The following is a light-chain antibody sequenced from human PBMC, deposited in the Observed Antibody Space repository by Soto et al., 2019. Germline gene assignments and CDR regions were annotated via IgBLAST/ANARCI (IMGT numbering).Light chain of an antibody. CDR3: QQYHTVRWT. V-gene: IGKV1-5*01. CDR2: DAS. Sequence: IPRTQYPSTVSASLWDRVTISCGASQSSSSWLAWYQQKPGKAPKLLIYDASSLESGVPSRFSGSGSGTEFTLTISSLQPDDFATYYCQQYHTVRWTFGQGTKV. J-gene: IGKJ1*01. CDR1: QSSSSW.